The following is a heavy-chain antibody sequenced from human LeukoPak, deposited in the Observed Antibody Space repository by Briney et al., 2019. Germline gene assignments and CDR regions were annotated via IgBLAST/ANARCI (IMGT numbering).Heavy chain of an antibody. D-gene: IGHD3-3*01. J-gene: IGHJ4*02. V-gene: IGHV4-38-2*02. CDR1: GYSISSGYY. Sequence: KTSETLSLTCTVSGYSISSGYYWGWIRQPPGKGLEWIGSIYHSGSTYYNPSLKSRVTISVDTSKNKFSLKLSSVTAKDTAVYYCASLRERSYYARGFDYWGQGTLVTVS. CDR3: ASLRERSYYARGFDY. CDR2: IYHSGST.